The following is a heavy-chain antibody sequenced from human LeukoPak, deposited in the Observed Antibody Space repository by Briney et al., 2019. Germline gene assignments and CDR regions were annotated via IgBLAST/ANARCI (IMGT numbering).Heavy chain of an antibody. CDR3: ASGETWNFYYFDY. Sequence: ASVKVSCKASGYTFTSYYMHWVRQAPGQGLEWMGWINPNSGGTNYAQKFQGRVTMTRDTSISTAYMELSRLRSDDTAVYYCASGETWNFYYFDYWGQGTLVTVSS. J-gene: IGHJ4*02. CDR1: GYTFTSYY. CDR2: INPNSGGT. D-gene: IGHD3-10*01. V-gene: IGHV1-2*02.